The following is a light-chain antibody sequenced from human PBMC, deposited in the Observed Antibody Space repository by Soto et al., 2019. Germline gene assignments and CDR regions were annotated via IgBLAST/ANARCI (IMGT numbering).Light chain of an antibody. CDR3: QQYGGSPPYT. CDR1: QTITSSY. V-gene: IGKV3-20*01. CDR2: GAS. J-gene: IGKJ2*01. Sequence: VLTQSPGTLSLSPGERATISCRASQTITSSYLAWYQHKPGQAPRLLIYGASIRATGIPHRFSGSGSGTDFTLTISRLEPEDCGVYYCQQYGGSPPYTFGQGTRLEIK.